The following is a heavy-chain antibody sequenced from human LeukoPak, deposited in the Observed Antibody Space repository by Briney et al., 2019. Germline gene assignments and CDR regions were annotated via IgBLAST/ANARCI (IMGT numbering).Heavy chain of an antibody. D-gene: IGHD6-6*01. CDR3: AREYSSSPYY. CDR1: GDSISSDYY. V-gene: IGHV4-38-2*02. CDR2: IYHTGRS. J-gene: IGHJ4*02. Sequence: SETLSLTCTVSGDSISSDYYWGWIRQPPGKGLEWIGSIYHTGRSYYKPSLKSRVTISVDTSKNRFSLNLNSVTAADTAVYYWAREYSSSPYYWGQGTLVTVSS.